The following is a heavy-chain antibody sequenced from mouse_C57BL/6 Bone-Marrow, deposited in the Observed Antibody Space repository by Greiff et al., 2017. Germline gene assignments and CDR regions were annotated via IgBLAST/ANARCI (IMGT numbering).Heavy chain of an antibody. CDR3: ARGRRGMDY. V-gene: IGHV1-61*01. CDR2: IYPSDSET. J-gene: IGHJ4*01. Sequence: VQLQQPGAELVRPGSSVKLSCKASGYTFTSYWMDWVKQRPGQGLEWIGNIYPSDSETHYNQKFKDKATLAVDKSSSTAYMQLSSLTSEDSAVYYCARGRRGMDYWGQETTVTGSS. CDR1: GYTFTSYW.